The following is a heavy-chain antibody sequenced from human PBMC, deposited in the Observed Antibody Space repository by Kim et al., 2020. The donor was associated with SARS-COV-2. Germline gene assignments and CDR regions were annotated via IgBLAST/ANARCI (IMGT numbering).Heavy chain of an antibody. V-gene: IGHV1-24*01. CDR2: FDPEDGET. D-gene: IGHD6-6*01. CDR3: ATVRRGIAARPKYYNWFDP. J-gene: IGHJ5*02. CDR1: GYTLTELS. Sequence: ASVKVSCKVSGYTLTELSMHWVRQAPGKGLEWMGGFDPEDGETIYAQKFQGRVTMTEDTSTDTAYMELSSLRSEDTAVYYCATVRRGIAARPKYYNWFDPWGQGTLVTVSS.